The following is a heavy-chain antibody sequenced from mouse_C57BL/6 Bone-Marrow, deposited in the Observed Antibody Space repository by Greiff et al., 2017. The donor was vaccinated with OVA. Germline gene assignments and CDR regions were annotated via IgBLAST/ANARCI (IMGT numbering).Heavy chain of an antibody. Sequence: VQLQQPGAELVKPGASLKLSCKASGYTFTSYWMHWVKQRPGRGLEWIGRIDPNSGGTKYNEKFKGKATLTVDKSTSTAYMQLSSLTSEDSAVYYCARYYYEPKDWYFDVWGTGTTVTVSS. CDR1: GYTFTSYW. V-gene: IGHV1-72*01. CDR3: ARYYYEPKDWYFDV. CDR2: IDPNSGGT. J-gene: IGHJ1*03. D-gene: IGHD2-4*01.